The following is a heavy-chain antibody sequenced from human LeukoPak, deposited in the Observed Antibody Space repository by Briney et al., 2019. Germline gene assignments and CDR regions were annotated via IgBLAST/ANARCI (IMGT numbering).Heavy chain of an antibody. V-gene: IGHV4-39*01. Sequence: SETLSLTCTVSGGSISNSSYYWGWIRQPPGKGLEWIGSMYYSGSTYYNPSLKSRVTISVDTSKNQFSLKLSSVTAADTAVYYCARHDSSGYPYYFDYWGQGTLVTVSS. CDR1: GGSISNSSYY. CDR3: ARHDSSGYPYYFDY. CDR2: MYYSGST. D-gene: IGHD3-22*01. J-gene: IGHJ4*02.